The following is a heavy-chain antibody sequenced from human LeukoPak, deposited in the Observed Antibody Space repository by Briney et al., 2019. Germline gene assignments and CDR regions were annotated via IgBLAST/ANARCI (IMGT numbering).Heavy chain of an antibody. J-gene: IGHJ5*02. Sequence: GGSLRLSCVASEFRLTDYALHWVRQAPGKGLERVAGSSHDGSDKKVADAVKGRFTISRDNSKNMVYLQMSSLTTEDTAMYYCAREGGYDSGYFADYLDPWGQGTLVIVSS. CDR3: AREGGYDSGYFADYLDP. CDR1: EFRLTDYA. D-gene: IGHD3-22*01. CDR2: SSHDGSDK. V-gene: IGHV3-30-3*01.